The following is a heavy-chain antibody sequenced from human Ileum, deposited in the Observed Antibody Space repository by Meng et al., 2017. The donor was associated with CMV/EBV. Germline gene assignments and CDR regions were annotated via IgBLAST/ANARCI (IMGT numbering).Heavy chain of an antibody. V-gene: IGHV2-5*01. J-gene: IGHJ4*02. CDR3: AHTVNYDFWTGLFDY. D-gene: IGHD3-3*01. CDR2: IYWNAEV. CDR1: GFSLSTSGVG. Sequence: ITFKEVGPSPVTPTQTLTLTCTFSGFSLSTSGVGVGWIRQPPGKALEWLALIYWNAEVRYSPSLKNRLTITQDTSTNQVVLTMTNMDPVDTATYYCAHTVNYDFWTGLFDYWGQGTLVTVSS.